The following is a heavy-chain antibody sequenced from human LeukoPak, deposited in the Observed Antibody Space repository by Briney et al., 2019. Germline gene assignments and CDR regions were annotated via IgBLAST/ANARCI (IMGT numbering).Heavy chain of an antibody. CDR1: GYSFTGYY. V-gene: IGHV1-2*02. D-gene: IGHD3-22*01. CDR2: INPNSGGT. Sequence: ASVKVSCKASGYSFTGYYMHWVRQAPGQGLEGMVWINPNSGGTNYAQKFQGRVTMTRDTSINKAYMEMNRLRSDDTAVYYCTRDRNYYDSSGPWDYWGQGTVVIVSS. J-gene: IGHJ4*02. CDR3: TRDRNYYDSSGPWDY.